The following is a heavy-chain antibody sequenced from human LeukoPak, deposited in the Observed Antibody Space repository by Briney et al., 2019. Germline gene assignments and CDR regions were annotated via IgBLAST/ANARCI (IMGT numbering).Heavy chain of an antibody. V-gene: IGHV4-39*01. D-gene: IGHD3-22*01. CDR3: ASPGITTFDY. CDR1: GGSISGNSLY. CDR2: VYYTGIT. J-gene: IGHJ4*02. Sequence: SETLSLTCTVSGGSISGNSLYWGWVRQPPGKGLEWIGNVYYTGITYYNPSLKSRVTISVDTSKNQFSLKLNSVTAADTAVYYCASPGITTFDYWGQGTLVTVSS.